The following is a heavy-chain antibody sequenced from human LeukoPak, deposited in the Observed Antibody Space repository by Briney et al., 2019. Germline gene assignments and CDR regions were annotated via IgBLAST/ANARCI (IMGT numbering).Heavy chain of an antibody. CDR1: EFSVGSNY. CDR2: IRYDGSNK. Sequence: PGGSLRLSCAASEFSVGSNYMTWVRQAPGKGLEWVAFIRYDGSNKYYADSVKGRFTISRDNSKNTLYLQMNSLRAEDTAVYYCAKGNYYDSSAYSYFDYWGQGTLVTVSS. V-gene: IGHV3-30*02. CDR3: AKGNYYDSSAYSYFDY. D-gene: IGHD3-22*01. J-gene: IGHJ4*02.